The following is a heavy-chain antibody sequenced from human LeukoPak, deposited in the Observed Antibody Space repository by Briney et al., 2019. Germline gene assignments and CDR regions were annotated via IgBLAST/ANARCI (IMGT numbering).Heavy chain of an antibody. D-gene: IGHD1-26*01. Sequence: GGSLRLSCAASGFTFSSYDMSWVRQAPGEGLEWVSAVSGSGGSTYYADSVKGRFTISRDNSKSTLFLQMNSLRAEDTAVYYCAKDSHSGTYFDSWGRGTLVTVSS. CDR3: AKDSHSGTYFDS. V-gene: IGHV3-23*01. CDR2: VSGSGGST. CDR1: GFTFSSYD. J-gene: IGHJ4*02.